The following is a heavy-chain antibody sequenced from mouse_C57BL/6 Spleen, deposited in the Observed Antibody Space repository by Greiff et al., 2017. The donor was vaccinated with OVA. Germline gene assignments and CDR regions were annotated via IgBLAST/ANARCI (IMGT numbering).Heavy chain of an antibody. D-gene: IGHD4-1*01. CDR3: ARRELTGTAYWYFDV. Sequence: VQLVESGAELVRPGTSVKVSCKASGYAFTNYLIEWVKQRPGQGLEWIGVINPGSGGTNYNEKFKGKATLTADKSSSTAYMQLSSLTSEDSAVYFCARRELTGTAYWYFDVWGTGTTVTVSS. V-gene: IGHV1-54*01. J-gene: IGHJ1*03. CDR2: INPGSGGT. CDR1: GYAFTNYL.